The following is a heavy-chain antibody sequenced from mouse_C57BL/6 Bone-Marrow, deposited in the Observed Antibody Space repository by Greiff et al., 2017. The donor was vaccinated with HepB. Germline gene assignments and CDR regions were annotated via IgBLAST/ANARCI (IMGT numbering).Heavy chain of an antibody. CDR2: IYPGDGDT. V-gene: IGHV1-80*01. J-gene: IGHJ4*01. CDR3: ARESTTVVATDYYAMDY. D-gene: IGHD1-1*01. CDR1: GYAFSSYW. Sequence: VQLQQSGAELVKPGASVKISCKASGYAFSSYWMNWVKQRPGKGLEWIGQIYPGDGDTNYNGKFKGKATLTADKSSSTAYMQLSSLTSEDSAVYYCARESTTVVATDYYAMDYWGQGTSVTVSS.